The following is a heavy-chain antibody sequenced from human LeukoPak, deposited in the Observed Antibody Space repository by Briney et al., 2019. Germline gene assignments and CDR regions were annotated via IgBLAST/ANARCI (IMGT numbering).Heavy chain of an antibody. CDR3: ARVVVRNVRSGRYFFDAFDI. Sequence: ASVKVSCKASGGTFSRYAISWVRQAPGQGLEWMGGIIPIFGTANYAQKFQGRVTITADESTSTAYMELSSLRSEDTAVYYCARVVVRNVRSGRYFFDAFDIWGQGTVVTVSS. D-gene: IGHD1-26*01. CDR1: GGTFSRYA. V-gene: IGHV1-69*13. CDR2: IIPIFGTA. J-gene: IGHJ3*02.